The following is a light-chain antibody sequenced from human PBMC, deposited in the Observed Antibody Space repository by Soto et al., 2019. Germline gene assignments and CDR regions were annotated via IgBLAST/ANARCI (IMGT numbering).Light chain of an antibody. V-gene: IGKV3-20*01. CDR2: GAS. CDR3: QHYGSSPRT. J-gene: IGKJ1*01. CDR1: QTVSSTY. Sequence: EIVLTQSPGTLFLSPGEKATLSCRASQTVSSTYLAWYQQKPGQAPRLLIYGASSRASGIPDRFSGSGSGTDFTLTISRLEPEDFAVYYCQHYGSSPRTFGPGTKVDIK.